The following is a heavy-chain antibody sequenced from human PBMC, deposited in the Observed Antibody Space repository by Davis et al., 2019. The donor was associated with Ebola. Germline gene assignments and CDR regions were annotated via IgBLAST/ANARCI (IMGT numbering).Heavy chain of an antibody. CDR2: ISAYNGNT. J-gene: IGHJ6*02. D-gene: IGHD3-16*02. CDR3: AREQRGGLHLGELSLYGTYYYYGMDV. Sequence: AASVKVSCKASGYTFTSYGISWVRQAPGQGLEWMGWISAYNGNTNYAQKLQGRVTMTTDTSTSTAYMELRSLRSDDTAVYYCAREQRGGLHLGELSLYGTYYYYGMDVWGQGTTVTVSS. CDR1: GYTFTSYG. V-gene: IGHV1-18*01.